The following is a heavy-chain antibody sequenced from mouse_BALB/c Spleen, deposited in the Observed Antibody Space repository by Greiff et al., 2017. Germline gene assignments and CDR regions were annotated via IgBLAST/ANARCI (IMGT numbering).Heavy chain of an antibody. CDR3: ARKGDYDGLYFDY. J-gene: IGHJ2*01. D-gene: IGHD2-4*01. Sequence: VQLVESGPGLVQPSQSLSITCTVSGFSLTSYGVHWVRQSPGKGLEWLGVIWSGGSTDYNAAFISRLSISKDNSKSQVFFKMNSLQANDTAIYYCARKGDYDGLYFDYWGQGTTLTVSS. CDR2: IWSGGST. CDR1: GFSLTSYG. V-gene: IGHV2-2*02.